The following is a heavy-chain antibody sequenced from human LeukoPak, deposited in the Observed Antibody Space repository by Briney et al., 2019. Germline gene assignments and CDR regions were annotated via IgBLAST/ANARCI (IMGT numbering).Heavy chain of an antibody. D-gene: IGHD6-19*01. V-gene: IGHV3-23*01. Sequence: PGGSLRLSCAASGVTFSSYAMSWVRQAPGKGLEWVSGISGSGVSTYYADSVKGRFTISRDNSKNTLYLQMNSLRAEDTAVYYCAKDGSSGWYSYWGQGTLVTVSS. CDR3: AKDGSSGWYSY. CDR2: ISGSGVST. CDR1: GVTFSSYA. J-gene: IGHJ4*02.